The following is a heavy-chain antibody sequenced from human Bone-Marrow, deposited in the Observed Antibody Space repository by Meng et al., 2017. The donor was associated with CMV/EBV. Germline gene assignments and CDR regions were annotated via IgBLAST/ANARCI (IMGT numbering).Heavy chain of an antibody. CDR2: IKQDGSEK. J-gene: IGHJ4*02. D-gene: IGHD3-22*01. V-gene: IGHV3-7*01. CDR3: ATAYRNYYDSSGYKRRGDY. CDR1: GFTFSSYA. Sequence: GESLKISCAASGFTFSSYAMHWVRQAPGKGLEWVANIKQDGSEKYYVDSVKGRFTISRDNAKNSLYLQMNSLRAEDTAVYYCATAYRNYYDSSGYKRRGDYWGQGTLVTVSS.